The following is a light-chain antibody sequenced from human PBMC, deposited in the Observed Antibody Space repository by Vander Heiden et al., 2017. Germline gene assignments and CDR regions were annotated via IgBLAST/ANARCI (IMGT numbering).Light chain of an antibody. CDR2: WAS. J-gene: IGKJ1*01. V-gene: IGKV4-1*01. CDR1: QSVLYTSNNKNY. Sequence: DIVMTQSPDSLAVSLGERATINCKSSQSVLYTSNNKNYLAWYQQKPGQPPKLLIYWASTRESGVPDRFSGSGCGTDFTLTISSLQAEDVAVYYCQQYDSSPRKTFGQGTKVEIK. CDR3: QQYDSSPRKT.